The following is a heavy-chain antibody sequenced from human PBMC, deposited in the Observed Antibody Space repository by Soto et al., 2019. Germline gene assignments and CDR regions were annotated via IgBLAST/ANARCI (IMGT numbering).Heavy chain of an antibody. CDR1: GFTFIRYG. J-gene: IGHJ5*01. CDR3: ARDPSEGRVGNWFES. Sequence: GGSLRLSCAASGFTFIRYGMNWLRQAPGKGLEWVASISSTTSYVYYADSVKGRFSTSRDNAKNILYLEMYALRTEDTAVYYCARDPSEGRVGNWFESWGQGTLVTVSS. CDR2: ISSTTSYV. D-gene: IGHD2-2*01. V-gene: IGHV3-21*06.